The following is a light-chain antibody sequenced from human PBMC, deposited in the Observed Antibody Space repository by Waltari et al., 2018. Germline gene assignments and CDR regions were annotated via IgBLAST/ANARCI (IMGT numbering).Light chain of an antibody. CDR3: SSYTITYTRV. J-gene: IGLJ3*02. V-gene: IGLV2-14*01. CDR2: HVT. CDR1: SSDIGANNY. Sequence: QSALTQPASVSGSPGQSITISCTRTSSDIGANNYVPWYRQHPGKAPKLILYHVTARPSGVSNRFSGSKSGNTASLTISGLQAEDEADYFCSSYTITYTRVFGGGTKLTVL.